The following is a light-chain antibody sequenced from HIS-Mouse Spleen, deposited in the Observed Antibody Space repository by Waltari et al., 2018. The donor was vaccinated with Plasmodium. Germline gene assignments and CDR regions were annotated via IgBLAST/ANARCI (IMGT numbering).Light chain of an antibody. V-gene: IGLV2-11*01. J-gene: IGLJ2*01. Sequence: QSALTQPRSVSGSPGQSVTISCTGTSSDVGGYNYVSWYQQHPGQDPTLMIYVVSKRPSGVPARFSGSKAGNTASLTISGLQAEDDADYYCCSYAGSYTLVFGGGTKLTVL. CDR1: SSDVGGYNY. CDR2: VVS. CDR3: CSYAGSYTLV.